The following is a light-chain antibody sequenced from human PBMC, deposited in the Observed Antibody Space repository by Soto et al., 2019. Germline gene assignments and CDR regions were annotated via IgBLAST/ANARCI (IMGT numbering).Light chain of an antibody. Sequence: EIVLTQSPATLSLSPGERATLSCRASQSVSSYLAWYQQKPGQAPRLLIYDASNRATGIPARFSGSGSGTDFTLTISSLEPEDFAVYYCSQRSNWPPKNTFGGGTKVEIK. V-gene: IGKV3-11*01. CDR3: SQRSNWPPKNT. CDR2: DAS. CDR1: QSVSSY. J-gene: IGKJ4*01.